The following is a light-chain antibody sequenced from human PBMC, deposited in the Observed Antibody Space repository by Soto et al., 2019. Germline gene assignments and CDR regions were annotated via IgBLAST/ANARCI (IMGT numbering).Light chain of an antibody. CDR1: QSVSSYY. Sequence: EIVLTQSPGTLSLSPGERATLSCMASQSVSSYYLAWYQQKPGQAPRLLIYAASSRATGIPDRFSGGGAGTDFTLTISRLEPEDVAVYYCQQCGSSPWTFGQGTKVDIK. V-gene: IGKV3-20*01. CDR3: QQCGSSPWT. J-gene: IGKJ1*01. CDR2: AAS.